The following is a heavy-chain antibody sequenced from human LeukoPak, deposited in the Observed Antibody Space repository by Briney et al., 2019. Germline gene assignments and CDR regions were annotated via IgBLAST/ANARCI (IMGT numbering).Heavy chain of an antibody. CDR3: VSLGYSSSSVRY. J-gene: IGHJ4*02. D-gene: IGHD6-6*01. Sequence: GGSLRLSCAASGFTFSRSAMHWVRRAPGKGLEWVAIISYDGGNKYYADSVKGRFTISRDNSKNTLYLQMNSLRAEDTAVYFCVSLGYSSSSVRYWGQGTLVTVSS. V-gene: IGHV3-30*04. CDR1: GFTFSRSA. CDR2: ISYDGGNK.